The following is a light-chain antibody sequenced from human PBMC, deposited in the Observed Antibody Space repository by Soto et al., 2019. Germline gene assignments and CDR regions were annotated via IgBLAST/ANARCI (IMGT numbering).Light chain of an antibody. J-gene: IGKJ1*01. V-gene: IGKV3D-15*02. Sequence: ERVMIQSPATLSVSPGESVTLSFMASQSVISNLAWYQQKPGQAPRLLIYGTSTRATGIPVRFSGSGSGTDFTLTISSLQPEDFAVYFCHQDFNLPWTFGQGTKVDIK. CDR2: GTS. CDR3: HQDFNLPWT. CDR1: QSVISN.